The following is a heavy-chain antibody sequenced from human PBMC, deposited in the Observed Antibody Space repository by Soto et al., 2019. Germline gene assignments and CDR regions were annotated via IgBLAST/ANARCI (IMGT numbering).Heavy chain of an antibody. CDR2: INAGNGNT. D-gene: IGHD6-19*01. CDR3: ARDYSSGWLQEYFQH. V-gene: IGHV1-3*01. J-gene: IGHJ1*01. CDR1: GYTFTSYA. Sequence: QVQLVQSAAEVKKPGASVKVSCKASGYTFTSYAMHWVRQAPGQRLEWMGWINAGNGNTKYSQKFQGRVTITRDTSASTAYMELSSLRSEDTAVYYCARDYSSGWLQEYFQHWGQGTLVTVSS.